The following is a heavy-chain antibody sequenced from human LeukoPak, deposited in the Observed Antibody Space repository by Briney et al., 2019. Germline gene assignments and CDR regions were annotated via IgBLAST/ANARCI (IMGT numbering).Heavy chain of an antibody. J-gene: IGHJ6*02. CDR1: GFIFSNYG. V-gene: IGHV3-33*01. Sequence: GGSLRLSCAASGFIFSNYGMHWVRQAPGKGLEWVAGLWYDASKNYYVDSVKGRFTISRDNSKNTLYLQMNSLRAEDTAVYYCARDAVDTANAVWGQGTTVTVSS. CDR2: LWYDASKN. CDR3: ARDAVDTANAV. D-gene: IGHD5-18*01.